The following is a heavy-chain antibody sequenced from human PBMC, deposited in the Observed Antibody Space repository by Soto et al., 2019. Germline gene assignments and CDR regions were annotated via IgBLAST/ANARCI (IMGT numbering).Heavy chain of an antibody. CDR3: ARETSNGWYDY. Sequence: GESLKISCKGSGYSFTTYWIAWVRQMPGKGLECMGIIYPFDSDTRYSPSFQGQVTISADKSISTAYLQWSSLKASDTAMYYCARETSNGWYDYWGQGTLVTVSS. CDR2: IYPFDSDT. V-gene: IGHV5-51*01. CDR1: GYSFTTYW. J-gene: IGHJ4*02. D-gene: IGHD6-19*01.